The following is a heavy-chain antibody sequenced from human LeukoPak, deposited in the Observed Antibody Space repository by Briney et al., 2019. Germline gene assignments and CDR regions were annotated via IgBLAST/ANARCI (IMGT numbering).Heavy chain of an antibody. CDR1: GFTFDDYA. Sequence: GRSLRLSCAASGFTFDDYAMHWVRHAPGKGLEWVSGISWNSGSIGYADSVKGRFTISRDNAKNSLYLQINSLRAEDTALYYCAKDRGSYGADFDYWGQGTLVTVSS. CDR3: AKDRGSYGADFDY. CDR2: ISWNSGSI. J-gene: IGHJ4*02. D-gene: IGHD1-26*01. V-gene: IGHV3-9*01.